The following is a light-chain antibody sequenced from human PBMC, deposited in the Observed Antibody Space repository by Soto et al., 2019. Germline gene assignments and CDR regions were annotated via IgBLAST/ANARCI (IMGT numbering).Light chain of an antibody. CDR1: SGYVGTYSL. J-gene: IGLJ2*01. CDR3: SSYSSSKSLI. CDR2: EVT. V-gene: IGLV2-14*02. Sequence: QSALAQPASVSGSPGQSITISCTGASGYVGTYSLVSWYQQHPGKAPKVVIYEVTYRPSGVSNRFSGSKSGNTASLTISGLQAEDEAEYYCSSYSSSKSLIFGGGTKVTVL.